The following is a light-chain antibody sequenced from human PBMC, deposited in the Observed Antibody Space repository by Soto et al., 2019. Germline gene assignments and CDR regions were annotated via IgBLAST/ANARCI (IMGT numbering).Light chain of an antibody. CDR2: KSS. V-gene: IGKV1-5*03. Sequence: DIQMTQSPSTLSASVGDRVTITCRASQSISSWLAWYQQKPGKAPRLLIYKSSSLESGVPSRFSGSGSGTEFTLTTSSLQHVDVATYYCQQYIRCCCTFGQGTKLEIK. J-gene: IGKJ2*02. CDR1: QSISSW. CDR3: QQYIRCCCT.